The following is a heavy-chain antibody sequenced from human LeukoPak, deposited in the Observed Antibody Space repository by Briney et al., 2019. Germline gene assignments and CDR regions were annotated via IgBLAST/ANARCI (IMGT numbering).Heavy chain of an antibody. D-gene: IGHD6-13*01. CDR1: GHTFINSA. CDR2: INVGKGNT. CDR3: ATATIAATPQGFDF. J-gene: IGHJ4*02. Sequence: ASVKVSCKTSGHTFINSAVNWVRQAPGQGLEWMGWINVGKGNTKYSQKFQDRVTITRDTSASIAYMYLTNLTSEDTAVYYCATATIAATPQGFDFWGQGTLVTVSS. V-gene: IGHV1-3*01.